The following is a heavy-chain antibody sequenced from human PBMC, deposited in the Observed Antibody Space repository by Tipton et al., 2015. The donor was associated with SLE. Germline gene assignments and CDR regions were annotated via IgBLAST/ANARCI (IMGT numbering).Heavy chain of an antibody. D-gene: IGHD3-16*01. CDR1: GGSFSGYY. V-gene: IGHV4-59*01. CDR2: FYFSGNS. J-gene: IGHJ3*01. Sequence: TLSLTCAVYGGSFSGYYWSWIRQSPGKGLEWIGFFYFSGNSQYNPSLKSRVAISADTSNNQFTLKLRSVTAADTAIYYCARHLGVIVAFEVWGQGTVLTVTS. CDR3: ARHLGVIVAFEV.